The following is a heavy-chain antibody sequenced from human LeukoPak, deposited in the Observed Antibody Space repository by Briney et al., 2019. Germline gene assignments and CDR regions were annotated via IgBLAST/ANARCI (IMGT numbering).Heavy chain of an antibody. CDR1: GYTFTGYY. CDR3: ARGPPGQLWFGKRGNYMDV. Sequence: GASVKVSCKASGYTFTGYYMHWVRQAPGQGLEWMGWINPNSGGTNYAQKFQGRVTMTRDTSISTAYMELSSLRSEDTAVYYCARGPPGQLWFGKRGNYMDVWGKGTTVTVSS. CDR2: INPNSGGT. V-gene: IGHV1-2*02. D-gene: IGHD3-10*01. J-gene: IGHJ6*03.